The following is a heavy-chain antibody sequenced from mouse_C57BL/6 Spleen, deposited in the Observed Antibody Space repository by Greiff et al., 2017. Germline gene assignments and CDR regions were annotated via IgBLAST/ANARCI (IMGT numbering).Heavy chain of an antibody. CDR1: GYAFSSSW. D-gene: IGHD1-1*02. Sequence: QVQLQQSGPELVKPGASVKISCKASGYAFSSSWMNWVKQRPGKGLEWIGRIYPGDGATNYNGKFKGKATLTADKSSSTAYMQLSSLTSEDSAVYFCARLVHYGAMDYWGQGTSVTVSS. CDR2: IYPGDGAT. CDR3: ARLVHYGAMDY. J-gene: IGHJ4*01. V-gene: IGHV1-82*01.